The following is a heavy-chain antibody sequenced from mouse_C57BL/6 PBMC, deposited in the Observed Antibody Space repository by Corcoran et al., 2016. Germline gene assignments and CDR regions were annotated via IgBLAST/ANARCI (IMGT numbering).Heavy chain of an antibody. Sequence: EVQLQQSGPELVKPGASVKIPCKASGYTFTDYNMDWVKQSHGKSLEWIGDINPNNGGTIYNQKFKGKATLTVDKSSSTAYMELRSLTSEDTAVYYCARRSEGVYYYSNPYWYFDVGGTGTTVTVSS. D-gene: IGHD2-5*01. V-gene: IGHV1-18*01. CDR1: GYTFTDYN. J-gene: IGHJ1*03. CDR2: INPNNGGT. CDR3: ARRSEGVYYYSNPYWYFDV.